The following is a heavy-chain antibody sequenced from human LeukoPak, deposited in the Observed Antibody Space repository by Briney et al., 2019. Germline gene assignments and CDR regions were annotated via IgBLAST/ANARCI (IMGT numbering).Heavy chain of an antibody. Sequence: PSETLPLTCTGTGGSLRSYHWSSLRQPAGKGLAGIGRIYTSGSTNYNLSLMRRGTMSVETSKNQFSLKLSSVTAADTAVYYCARDIKSSGYHTRFDYWCQGTLVTVSS. CDR2: IYTSGST. CDR3: ARDIKSSGYHTRFDY. D-gene: IGHD3-22*01. V-gene: IGHV4-4*07. J-gene: IGHJ4*02. CDR1: GGSLRSYH.